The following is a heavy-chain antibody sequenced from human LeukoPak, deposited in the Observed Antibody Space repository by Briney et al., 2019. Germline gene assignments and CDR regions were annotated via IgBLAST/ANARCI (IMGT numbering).Heavy chain of an antibody. CDR2: TYYRSKWYN. V-gene: IGHV6-1*01. J-gene: IGHJ3*02. CDR1: GYSVSSNSAA. CDR3: ARTAYDAFDI. D-gene: IGHD5-18*01. Sequence: SQTLSLTCAISGYSVSSNSAAWNWIRQSASRGLEWLGRTYYRSKWYNDYAVSVKSRITINPDTSKNQFSPQLNSVTPEDTAVYYCARTAYDAFDIWGQGTMVTVSS.